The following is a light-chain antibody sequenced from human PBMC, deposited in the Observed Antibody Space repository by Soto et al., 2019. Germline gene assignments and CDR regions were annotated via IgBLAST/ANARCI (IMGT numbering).Light chain of an antibody. J-gene: IGKJ1*01. V-gene: IGKV3-11*01. CDR1: QSVRSN. CDR2: DAS. CDR3: QQRDTWPWT. Sequence: EVVLTQSPATLSLSPGERATLSCRASQSVRSNLAWYQHKPGQPPRLLIYDASNRATGIPGRFSGSGSGTDFTLTISTLEPEDFAVYYCQQRDTWPWTFGQGAKVEIK.